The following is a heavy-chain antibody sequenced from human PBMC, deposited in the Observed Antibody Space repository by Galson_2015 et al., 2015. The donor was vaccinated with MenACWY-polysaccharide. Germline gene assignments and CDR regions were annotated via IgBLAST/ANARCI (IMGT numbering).Heavy chain of an antibody. CDR1: GFTFSTYA. CDR2: ISTSGDDK. Sequence: SLRLSCAASGFTFSTYAMNWVRQAPGQGLEWMATISTSGDDKYYADSVKGRFTISRDNSNNTLYLEMSSLRSGETAVYYCVKNGYTVSSYGYFDSWGQGTLGTVSS. J-gene: IGHJ4*02. D-gene: IGHD1-26*01. V-gene: IGHV3-30*18. CDR3: VKNGYTVSSYGYFDS.